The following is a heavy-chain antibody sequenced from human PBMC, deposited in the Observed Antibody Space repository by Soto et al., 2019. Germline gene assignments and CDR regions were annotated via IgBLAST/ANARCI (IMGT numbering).Heavy chain of an antibody. V-gene: IGHV3-30-3*01. CDR1: GVSVRSYA. J-gene: IGHJ6*02. CDR2: ISYDGSNK. D-gene: IGHD2-21*02. CDR3: ARETVVTLGYYYYGMDV. Sequence: ACSLRLACAASGVSVRSYAIPWVRKTPGKGLEWVAVISYDGSNKYYADSVKGRFTISRDNSKNTLYLQMNSLRAEDTAVYYCARETVVTLGYYYYGMDVWGQGTTVTVSS.